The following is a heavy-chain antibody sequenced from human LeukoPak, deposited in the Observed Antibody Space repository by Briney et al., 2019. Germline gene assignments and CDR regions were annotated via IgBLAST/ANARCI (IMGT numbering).Heavy chain of an antibody. V-gene: IGHV1-69*06. Sequence: SVKVSCTASGGTFSSYAISWVRQAPGQGLEWMGRIIPIFGTANYAQKFQGRVTITADKSTSTAYMELSSLRSEDTAVYYCARVGDYGGNSPAFDYWGQGTLVTVSS. CDR3: ARVGDYGGNSPAFDY. D-gene: IGHD4-23*01. CDR1: GGTFSSYA. CDR2: IIPIFGTA. J-gene: IGHJ4*02.